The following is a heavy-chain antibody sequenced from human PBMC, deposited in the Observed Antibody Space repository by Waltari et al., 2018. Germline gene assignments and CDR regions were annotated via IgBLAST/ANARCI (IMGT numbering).Heavy chain of an antibody. J-gene: IGHJ4*02. D-gene: IGHD3-16*01. Sequence: QVQLVESGGGVVQPGRSLRLSCAASGFTFSSYAMHWVRQAPGKGLEWVAVISYDGSNKYYADSVKGRFTSSRDNSKNTRYLQMNSLRAEDTAVYYCARGEYYDYVPLFDYWGQGTLVTVSS. CDR1: GFTFSSYA. CDR3: ARGEYYDYVPLFDY. V-gene: IGHV3-30*01. CDR2: ISYDGSNK.